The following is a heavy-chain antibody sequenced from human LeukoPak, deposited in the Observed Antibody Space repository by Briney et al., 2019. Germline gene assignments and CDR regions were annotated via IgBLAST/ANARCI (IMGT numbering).Heavy chain of an antibody. D-gene: IGHD6-6*01. CDR3: ARTSGESTAALRAPFDY. CDR2: ISSSSGYK. V-gene: IGHV3-21*01. J-gene: IGHJ4*02. Sequence: GGSLTLSWAVSGFTFSSYSMTWVRQAPGKGLEWVSSISSSSGYKYYADSVKGRFTISRDNAKNSLYLQMDSLRAEDAAVYYCARTSGESTAALRAPFDYWGQGTLATVSS. CDR1: GFTFSSYS.